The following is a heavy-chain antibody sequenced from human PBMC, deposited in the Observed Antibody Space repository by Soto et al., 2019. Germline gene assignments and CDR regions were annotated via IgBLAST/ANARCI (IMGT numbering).Heavy chain of an antibody. D-gene: IGHD6-19*01. Sequence: GGSLRLSCAASGFTFSSYAMNWVRQAPGKGLEWVSGISGSGGTTYYSDSVKGRFTISRDNSKNTLFLQMNSLRAEDTAVYYCAKDSEQWLDYSDHWGQGTLVTVSS. CDR2: ISGSGGTT. CDR3: AKDSEQWLDYSDH. J-gene: IGHJ4*02. CDR1: GFTFSSYA. V-gene: IGHV3-23*01.